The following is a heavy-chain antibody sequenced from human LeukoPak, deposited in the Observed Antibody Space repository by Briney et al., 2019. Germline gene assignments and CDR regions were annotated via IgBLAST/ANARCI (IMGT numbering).Heavy chain of an antibody. D-gene: IGHD3-3*01. J-gene: IGHJ3*02. CDR2: INPSGGST. CDR3: ASWRTSWKEQRRGAFDI. Sequence: ASVKVSCKASGYTFTSYYMHWVRQAPGQGLEWMGIINPSGGSTSYAQKFQGRVTMTRDMSTSTVYMELSSLRSEDTAVYYCASWRTSWKEQRRGAFDIWGQGTMVTVSS. CDR1: GYTFTSYY. V-gene: IGHV1-46*01.